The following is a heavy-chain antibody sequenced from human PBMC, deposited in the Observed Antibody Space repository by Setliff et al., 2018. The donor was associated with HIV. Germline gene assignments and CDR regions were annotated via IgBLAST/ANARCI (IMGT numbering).Heavy chain of an antibody. CDR2: INHSGST. CDR1: GGSFSGYY. J-gene: IGHJ6*02. Sequence: PSETLSLTCAVYGGSFSGYYWSWIRQPPGKGLEWIGEINHSGSTNYNPSLKSRVTISVDTSKNQFSLKLSSVTAADTAVYYCARERDGMDVWGQGTTVTVSS. V-gene: IGHV4-34*01. CDR3: ARERDGMDV.